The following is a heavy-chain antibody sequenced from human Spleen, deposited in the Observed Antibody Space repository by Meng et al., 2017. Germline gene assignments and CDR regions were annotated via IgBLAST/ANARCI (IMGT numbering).Heavy chain of an antibody. CDR3: ARTFYYDSSGYYFTFDI. CDR2: VYYSGSI. Sequence: SETLSLTCSVSGGSISSSNYYWAWIRQPPGKGLEWIGSVYYSGSIYYNPSLKSRVTISVDTSKSQFSLKLSSVTAADRAVYYCARTFYYDSSGYYFTFDIWGQGTMVTVSS. D-gene: IGHD3-22*01. J-gene: IGHJ3*02. V-gene: IGHV4-39*07. CDR1: GGSISSSNYY.